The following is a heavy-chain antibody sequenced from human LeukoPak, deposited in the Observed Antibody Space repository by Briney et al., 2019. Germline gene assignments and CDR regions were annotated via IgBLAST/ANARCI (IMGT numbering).Heavy chain of an antibody. CDR1: GFTVSSNY. CDR3: AREYYYDSSGYPSYYFDY. Sequence: GSLRLSCAASGFTVSSNYMSWVRQAPGKGLEWVSVIYSGGSTYYADSVKGRFTISRDNSKNTLYLQMNSLRAEDTAVYYCAREYYYDSSGYPSYYFDYWGQGTLVTVSS. D-gene: IGHD3-22*01. CDR2: IYSGGST. J-gene: IGHJ4*02. V-gene: IGHV3-66*01.